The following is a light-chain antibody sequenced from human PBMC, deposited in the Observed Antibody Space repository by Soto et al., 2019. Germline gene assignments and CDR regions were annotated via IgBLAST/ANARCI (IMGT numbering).Light chain of an antibody. J-gene: IGKJ4*01. V-gene: IGKV3-15*01. Sequence: ETVLTQSPATLSLSPGQRATFSCRASQSVGSYLAWYQQKPGQAPRLLIYGASTRATGVPARFSGSGSGTEFTLTISSLQSEDFAVYYCQQYNDWPLLTFGGGTKVEIK. CDR3: QQYNDWPLLT. CDR2: GAS. CDR1: QSVGSY.